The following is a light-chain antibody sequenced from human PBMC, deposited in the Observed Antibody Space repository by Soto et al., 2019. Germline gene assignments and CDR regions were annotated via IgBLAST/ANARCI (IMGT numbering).Light chain of an antibody. V-gene: IGKV3-11*01. Sequence: EIVLTQSPATLSLSPGERATLSCRASQSVSSYLAWYQQKPGQAPRLLIYHASNRATGIPASFSGSGSGTDFTLTISSLEPEDFAVYYCQQRSNWPYTFGQGTKLEIK. J-gene: IGKJ2*01. CDR2: HAS. CDR1: QSVSSY. CDR3: QQRSNWPYT.